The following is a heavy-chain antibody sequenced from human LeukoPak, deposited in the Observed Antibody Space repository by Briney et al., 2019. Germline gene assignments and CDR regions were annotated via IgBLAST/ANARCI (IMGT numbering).Heavy chain of an antibody. V-gene: IGHV3-53*01. Sequence: GGSLRLSCSASGFTFSSYAMHWVRQAPGKGLEWVSIIYSGGNTYYADSVKGRFTISRDNSKNTLYLQMNSLRAEDTAVYYCARDSEYIYGLTWGQGTLVTVSS. CDR2: IYSGGNT. D-gene: IGHD5-18*01. CDR3: ARDSEYIYGLT. CDR1: GFTFSSYA. J-gene: IGHJ5*02.